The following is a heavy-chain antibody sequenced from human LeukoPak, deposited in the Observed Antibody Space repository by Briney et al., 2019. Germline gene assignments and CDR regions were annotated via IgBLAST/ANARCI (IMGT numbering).Heavy chain of an antibody. CDR2: IKQDRSET. CDR1: GFTFSDYW. CDR3: ARDKIVGATNLDF. J-gene: IGHJ4*02. D-gene: IGHD1-26*01. V-gene: IGHV3-7*01. Sequence: GGSLRLSCAASGFTFSDYWMSWVCQAPGKGLEWVANIKQDRSETYYVDSVKGRFTISRDNAKNSLYLQMNSLRADDTAVYYCARDKIVGATNLDFWGQGTLVTVSS.